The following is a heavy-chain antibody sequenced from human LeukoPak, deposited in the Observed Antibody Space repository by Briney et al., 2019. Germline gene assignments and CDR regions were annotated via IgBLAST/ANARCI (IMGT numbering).Heavy chain of an antibody. J-gene: IGHJ4*02. CDR2: ISYDGSNK. CDR1: GFTFSSYA. CDR3: ARATLGPFRGGFFDY. D-gene: IGHD2/OR15-2a*01. V-gene: IGHV3-30-3*01. Sequence: GGSLRLSCAASGFTFSSYAMHWVRQAPGKGLEWVAVISYDGSNKYYADSVKGRFTISRDNSKNTLYLQMNSLRAEDTAVYYCARATLGPFRGGFFDYWGQGTLVTVSS.